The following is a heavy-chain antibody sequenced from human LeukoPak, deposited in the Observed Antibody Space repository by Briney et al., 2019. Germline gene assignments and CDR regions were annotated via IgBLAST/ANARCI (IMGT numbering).Heavy chain of an antibody. J-gene: IGHJ3*02. Sequence: SSETLSLTCTVSGGSISSYYWSWIRQPPGQGLEWIGYIYYSGSTNYNPSLKSRVTISVDTSKNQFSLKLSSVTAADTAVYYCARHVSVVTSFDAFDIWGQGQWSPSLQ. V-gene: IGHV4-59*08. CDR3: ARHVSVVTSFDAFDI. CDR1: GGSISSYY. D-gene: IGHD3-22*01. CDR2: IYYSGST.